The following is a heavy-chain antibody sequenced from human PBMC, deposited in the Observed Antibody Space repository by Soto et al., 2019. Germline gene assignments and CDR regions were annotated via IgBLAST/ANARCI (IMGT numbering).Heavy chain of an antibody. V-gene: IGHV4-39*01. J-gene: IGHJ4*02. CDR2: IYYSGST. CDR3: ASADQENFDY. Sequence: PSETLSLTRTITGGYISSSSYYWGWIRQPPGKGLEWIGSIYYSGSTYYNPSLKSRVTISVDTSKNQFSLKLSSVTAADTAVYYCASADQENFDYWGQGTLVTVS. CDR1: GGYISSSSYY.